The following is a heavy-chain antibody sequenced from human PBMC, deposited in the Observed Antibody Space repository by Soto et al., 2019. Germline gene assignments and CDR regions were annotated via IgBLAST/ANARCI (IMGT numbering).Heavy chain of an antibody. CDR3: ARVAPTPMVTPYYFDY. V-gene: IGHV3-7*05. CDR2: IKQDGSEK. Sequence: EVQLVESGGGLVQPGGSLRLSCAASGFTFSSYWMSWVRQAPGKGLEWVANIKQDGSEKYYVDSVKGRFTISRDNAKNSLYLQMNSLRAEDTAVYYCARVAPTPMVTPYYFDYWGQGTLVTVSS. J-gene: IGHJ4*02. D-gene: IGHD5-18*01. CDR1: GFTFSSYW.